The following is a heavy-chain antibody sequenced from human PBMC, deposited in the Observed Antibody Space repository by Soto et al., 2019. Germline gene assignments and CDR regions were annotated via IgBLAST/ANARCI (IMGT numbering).Heavy chain of an antibody. Sequence: QVQLVQSGAEVKKPGASVKVSCKASGYTFTNFGISWVRQAPGQGLEWMGWISAYNGNTNYAQKFQGRVTMTTDTXXXXXXXXXXXXXXXXXXXXXXXXXXXXXXYXGQGTLVTVSS. CDR1: GYTFTNFG. CDR2: ISAYNGNT. CDR3: XXXXXXXXY. J-gene: IGHJ4*02. V-gene: IGHV1-18*01.